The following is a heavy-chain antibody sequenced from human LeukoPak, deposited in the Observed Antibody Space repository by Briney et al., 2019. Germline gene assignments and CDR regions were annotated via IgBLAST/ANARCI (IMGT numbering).Heavy chain of an antibody. V-gene: IGHV3-21*01. J-gene: IGHJ4*02. CDR1: GFTFSSYS. CDR2: ISSSSSYI. CDR3: ARVGDYADVFDY. D-gene: IGHD4-17*01. Sequence: PGGSLRLSCAASGFTFSSYSMNWVRQAPGKGLEWVSSISSSSSYIYYADSVKGRFTISRDDGKNSLYLQMNSLRAEDTAVYYCARVGDYADVFDYWGQGTLVTVSS.